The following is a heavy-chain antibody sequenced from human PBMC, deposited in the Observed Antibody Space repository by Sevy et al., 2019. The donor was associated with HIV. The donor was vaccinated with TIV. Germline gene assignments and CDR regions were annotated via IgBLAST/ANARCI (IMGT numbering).Heavy chain of an antibody. Sequence: GGSLRLSCAASGFLFSSYEMNWVRQTPGKGLEWISFISSSGTLIYYGDSVRGRSTISRDNAKNSLYLQMNSLRAEDTGVYYCTRDLPPSATTVAHFDYWGQGTLVTVSS. CDR3: TRDLPPSATTVAHFDY. V-gene: IGHV3-48*03. CDR1: GFLFSSYE. D-gene: IGHD4-17*01. J-gene: IGHJ4*02. CDR2: ISSSGTLI.